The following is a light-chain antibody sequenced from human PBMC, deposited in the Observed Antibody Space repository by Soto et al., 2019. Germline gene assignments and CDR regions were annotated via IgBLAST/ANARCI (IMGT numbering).Light chain of an antibody. CDR1: QGIRND. V-gene: IGKV1-17*01. CDR3: LQHSTYPLT. J-gene: IGKJ1*01. Sequence: DIQMTQFPSSLSASVGDRVTITCRASQGIRNDLAWYQQKPGKTPKRLIYAASSLKSGVPSRASGSGSGTEFTLAISSLQPEDFATFYCLQHSTYPLTFGQGTKVEIK. CDR2: AAS.